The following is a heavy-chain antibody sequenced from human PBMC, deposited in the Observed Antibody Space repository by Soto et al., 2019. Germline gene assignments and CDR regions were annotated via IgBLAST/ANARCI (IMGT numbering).Heavy chain of an antibody. D-gene: IGHD2-15*01. CDR3: ARDLVAAANNWFDP. CDR2: ISYDGSNK. V-gene: IGHV3-30-3*01. J-gene: IGHJ5*02. CDR1: GFTFSSYA. Sequence: PGGSLRLSCAASGFTFSSYAMHWVRQAPGKGLEWVAVISYDGSNKYYADSVKGRFTISRDNSKNTLYLQMNSLRAEDTAVYYCARDLVAAANNWFDPWGQGTMLTVYS.